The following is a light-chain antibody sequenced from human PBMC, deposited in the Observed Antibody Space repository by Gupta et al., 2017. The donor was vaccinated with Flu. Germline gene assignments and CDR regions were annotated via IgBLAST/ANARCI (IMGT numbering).Light chain of an antibody. V-gene: IGLV1-51*02. CDR3: GTWDSSLSAYV. Sequence: QSVLTQPPSVSAAPGQKFTISCSGSSSNIGKNYVSWYQQLPGTAPKLLIYENNKRPSGIPDRFSGSKSGTSATLGITGLQTGDEADYYCGTWDSSLSAYVFGTGTKVTVL. CDR2: ENN. J-gene: IGLJ1*01. CDR1: SSNIGKNY.